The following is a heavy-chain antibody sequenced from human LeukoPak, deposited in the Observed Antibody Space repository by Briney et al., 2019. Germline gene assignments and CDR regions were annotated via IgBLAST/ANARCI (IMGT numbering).Heavy chain of an antibody. D-gene: IGHD1-26*01. CDR3: AKGVNSGSWPYYYYYYMDV. CDR2: INPNSGGT. J-gene: IGHJ6*03. Sequence: ASVKVSCMASGYTFTGYYMHWVRQAPGQGLEWMGWINPNSGGTNYAQKFQGRVTMTRDTSISTAYMELSRLRSDDTAVYYCAKGVNSGSWPYYYYYYMDVWGKGTTVTISS. CDR1: GYTFTGYY. V-gene: IGHV1-2*02.